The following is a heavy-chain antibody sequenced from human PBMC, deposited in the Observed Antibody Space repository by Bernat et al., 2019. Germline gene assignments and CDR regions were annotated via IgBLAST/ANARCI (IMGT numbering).Heavy chain of an antibody. CDR3: AKDHGGKTGAFDY. D-gene: IGHD1-1*01. V-gene: IGHV3-30*18. J-gene: IGHJ4*02. CDR1: GFTFSSYG. CDR2: ISYDGSNK. Sequence: VQLLESGGGLVQPGGSLRLSCAASGFTFSSYGMHWVRQAPGKGLEWVAVISYDGSNKYYADSVKGRFTISRDNSKNTLYLQMNSLRAEDTAVYYCAKDHGGKTGAFDYWGQGTLVTVSS.